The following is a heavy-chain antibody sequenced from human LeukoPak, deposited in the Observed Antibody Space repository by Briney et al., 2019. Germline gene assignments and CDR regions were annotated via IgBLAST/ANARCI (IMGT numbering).Heavy chain of an antibody. CDR2: INHSGST. Sequence: SETLSLTCAVYGGSFSGYYWSWIRQPPGKGLEWIGEINHSGSTNYNPSLKSRVTISVDTSKNQFSLKLSSVTAADTAVYYCARSRRRNTAMAPFDYWGQGTLVTVSS. V-gene: IGHV4-34*01. D-gene: IGHD5-18*01. J-gene: IGHJ4*02. CDR3: ARSRRRNTAMAPFDY. CDR1: GGSFSGYY.